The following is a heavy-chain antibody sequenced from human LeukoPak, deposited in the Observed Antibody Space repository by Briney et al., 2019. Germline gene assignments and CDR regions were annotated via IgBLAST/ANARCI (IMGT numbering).Heavy chain of an antibody. CDR1: GGSMRTYY. Sequence: PSETLSLTCTVSGGSMRTYYWSWIRQPPGKGLEWVGCIYYTGGTNYNPSLKSRITISVDTSKSQFSLRLSSVTAADTAVYYCGRHIVVVTANRHDYHYYGMDVWGQGTTVTVSS. V-gene: IGHV4-59*01. J-gene: IGHJ6*02. CDR3: GRHIVVVTANRHDYHYYGMDV. CDR2: IYYTGGT. D-gene: IGHD2-2*01.